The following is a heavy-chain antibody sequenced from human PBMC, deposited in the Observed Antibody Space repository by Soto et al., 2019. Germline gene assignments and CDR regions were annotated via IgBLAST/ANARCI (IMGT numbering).Heavy chain of an antibody. D-gene: IGHD6-19*01. J-gene: IGHJ5*02. CDR3: TRDSGWKKNKFEP. Sequence: ASVKVSFTASGYSFNSYEISWVRQATGQGLEWMAWIRPNRGTPGSAQRFQGRLSVTFNTSLTTVYMELSGLRSDDTAVYYCTRDSGWKKNKFEPWGQGTLVIVSS. CDR1: GYSFNSYE. V-gene: IGHV1-8*01. CDR2: IRPNRGTP.